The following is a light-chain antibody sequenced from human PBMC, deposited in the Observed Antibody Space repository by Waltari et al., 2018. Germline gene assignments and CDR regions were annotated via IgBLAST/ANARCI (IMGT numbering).Light chain of an antibody. CDR2: AAS. J-gene: IGKJ1*01. Sequence: EVVLTQSPGTLSLSPGERATLSCRASQSVCKYLAWYQQRPGQAPRLLIYAASTRATGVPDRFSGSGFGTDFSLTISRLEPEDFAVYYCQNHERLPATFGQGTKVEIK. V-gene: IGKV3-20*01. CDR3: QNHERLPAT. CDR1: QSVCKY.